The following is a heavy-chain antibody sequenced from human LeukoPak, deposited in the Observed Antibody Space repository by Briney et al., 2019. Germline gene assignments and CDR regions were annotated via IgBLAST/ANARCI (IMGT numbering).Heavy chain of an antibody. Sequence: SETLSLTCTVSGGSISSSNYYWGWIRQPPGKGLEWIGSIYYSGSTYSNPSLKSRVTISVDTSKNQVSLKLSSVTAADTAVYYCARARTGYSYGYYFDYWGQGTLVTVSS. CDR1: GGSISSSNYY. D-gene: IGHD5-18*01. CDR2: IYYSGST. CDR3: ARARTGYSYGYYFDY. J-gene: IGHJ4*02. V-gene: IGHV4-39*01.